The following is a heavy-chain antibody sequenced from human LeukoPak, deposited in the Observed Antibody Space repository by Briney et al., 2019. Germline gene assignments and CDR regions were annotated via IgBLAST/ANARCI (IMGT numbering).Heavy chain of an antibody. Sequence: ASVKVSCKASGGTFSSYAISWVRQAPGQGLEWMGGIIPIFGTANYAQKFQGRVTITADESTSTAYMELSSLRSEDTAVYYCARDPPQYYGSGTETGRNDYWGQGTLVTVSS. CDR3: ARDPPQYYGSGTETGRNDY. CDR2: IIPIFGTA. D-gene: IGHD3-10*01. J-gene: IGHJ4*02. V-gene: IGHV1-69*13. CDR1: GGTFSSYA.